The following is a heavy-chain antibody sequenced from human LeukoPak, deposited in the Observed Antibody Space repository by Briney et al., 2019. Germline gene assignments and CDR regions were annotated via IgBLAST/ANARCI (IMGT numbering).Heavy chain of an antibody. CDR1: GFTVNITY. V-gene: IGHV3-53*01. CDR3: ARYDTLWAFDY. J-gene: IGHJ4*02. CDR2: IYSGDDT. D-gene: IGHD2/OR15-2a*01. Sequence: GGSLRLSCAASGFTVNITYMSWVRQAPGKGLEWVSTIYSGDDTNYADSVKGRFTISRDNSKNTVYLQMNSLSAEDTAVYYCARYDTLWAFDYWGQGTLVTVSS.